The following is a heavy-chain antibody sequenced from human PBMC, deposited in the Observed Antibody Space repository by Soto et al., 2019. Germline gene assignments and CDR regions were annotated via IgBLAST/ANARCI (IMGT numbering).Heavy chain of an antibody. D-gene: IGHD5-18*01. Sequence: EVQLVESGGGLVKPGGSLRLSCAASGFTFSSYSMNWVRQAPGKGLEWVSSISSSSSYIYYADSVKGRFTISRDNAKNSLYLQMYSLRAEDTAVYYCARDVITAMAGFDYWGQGTLVTVSS. J-gene: IGHJ4*02. CDR1: GFTFSSYS. CDR2: ISSSSSYI. CDR3: ARDVITAMAGFDY. V-gene: IGHV3-21*01.